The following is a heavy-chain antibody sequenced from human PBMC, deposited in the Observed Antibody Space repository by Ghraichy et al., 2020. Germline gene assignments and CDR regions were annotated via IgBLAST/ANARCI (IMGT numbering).Heavy chain of an antibody. Sequence: GSLRLSCAASGFMFSSYWVTWVRQAPGKGLEWVANVKPDGGEKNYVGSVKGRFTISRDNAKKSLYLQMNSLRAEDTAVYYCAKCRGTTWNDALDVWGQGTMVTVSS. CDR1: GFMFSSYW. J-gene: IGHJ3*01. CDR2: VKPDGGEK. V-gene: IGHV3-7*01. D-gene: IGHD1-1*01. CDR3: AKCRGTTWNDALDV.